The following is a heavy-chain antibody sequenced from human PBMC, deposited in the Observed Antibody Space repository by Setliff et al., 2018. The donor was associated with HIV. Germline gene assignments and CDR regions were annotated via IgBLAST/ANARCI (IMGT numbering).Heavy chain of an antibody. D-gene: IGHD2-2*01. CDR1: GGSISSYY. J-gene: IGHJ3*02. Sequence: ASETLSLTCTVSGGSISSYYWSWIRQPAGKGLKWIGRIYTSGSTNYNPSLKSRVTMSVDTSKNQFSLKLSSVTAADTAVYYCARTLAYHAFDIWGQGTMVTVSS. V-gene: IGHV4-4*07. CDR2: IYTSGST. CDR3: ARTLAYHAFDI.